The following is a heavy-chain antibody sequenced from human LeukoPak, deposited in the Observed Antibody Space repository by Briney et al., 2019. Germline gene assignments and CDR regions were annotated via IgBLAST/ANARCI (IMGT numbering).Heavy chain of an antibody. CDR2: IYHSGST. CDR3: ARAGSAGSGYYYGVYNWFDP. J-gene: IGHJ5*02. Sequence: PSETLSLTCTVSGGSISSYYWIWIRQPPGKGLEWIGYIYHSGSTNYNPSLKSRVTMSVDTSKNQFSLKLSSVTAADTAVYYCARAGSAGSGYYYGVYNWFDPWGQGTLVTVSS. D-gene: IGHD3-22*01. CDR1: GGSISSYY. V-gene: IGHV4-59*01.